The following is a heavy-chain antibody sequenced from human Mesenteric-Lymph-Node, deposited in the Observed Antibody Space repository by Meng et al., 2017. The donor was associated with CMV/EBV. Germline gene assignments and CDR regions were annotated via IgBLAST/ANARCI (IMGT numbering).Heavy chain of an antibody. CDR2: INRNGRT. D-gene: IGHD3-22*01. J-gene: IGHJ4*02. V-gene: IGHV4-34*01. CDR1: GRSFTCYY. CDR3: ARGLYFYETSGFFPDY. Sequence: YGRSFTCYYWSWVRQPPGKGLEWIGEINRNGRTTYNPSLKSRVTLSVDTSKNQVSLRLRSVTAADTAVYYCARGLYFYETSGFFPDYWGQGTLVTVSS.